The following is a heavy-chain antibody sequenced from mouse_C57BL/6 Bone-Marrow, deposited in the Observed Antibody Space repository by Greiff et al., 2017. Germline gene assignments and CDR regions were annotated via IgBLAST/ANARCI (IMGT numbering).Heavy chain of an antibody. CDR2: ISSGSSTI. CDR3: ARHPSWFAY. Sequence: EVKLMESGGGLVKPGGSLKLSCAASGFTFSDYGMHWVRQAPEKGLEWVAYISSGSSTIYYADTVKGRFTISRDNAKNTLFLQMTSLRSEDTAMYYCARHPSWFAYWGQGTLVTVSA. J-gene: IGHJ3*01. CDR1: GFTFSDYG. V-gene: IGHV5-17*01.